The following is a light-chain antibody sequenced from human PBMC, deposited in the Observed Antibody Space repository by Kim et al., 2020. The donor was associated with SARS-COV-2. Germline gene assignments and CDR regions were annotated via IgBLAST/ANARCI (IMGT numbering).Light chain of an antibody. CDR2: GAA. CDR1: QSVGRH. Sequence: VCPGAGATLSCRASQSVGRHLAWYQKEPAQAPRLLIHGAATRATGIPDRFGGSGSGTEFTLTISSLQSEDVAVYYCQQYDVWPRPFGQGTKVDIK. V-gene: IGKV3-15*01. J-gene: IGKJ1*01. CDR3: QQYDVWPRP.